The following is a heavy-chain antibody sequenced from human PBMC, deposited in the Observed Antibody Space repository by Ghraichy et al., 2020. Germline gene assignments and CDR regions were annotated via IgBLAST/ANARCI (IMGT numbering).Heavy chain of an antibody. J-gene: IGHJ5*02. Sequence: SETLSLTCTVSGGSISSSSYYWGWIRQPPGKGLEWIGSIYYSGSTYYNPSLKSRVTISVDTSKNQFSLKLSSVTAADTAVYYCARWINSSGPNWFDPWGQGTLVTVSS. V-gene: IGHV4-39*01. CDR2: IYYSGST. D-gene: IGHD6-19*01. CDR3: ARWINSSGPNWFDP. CDR1: GGSISSSSYY.